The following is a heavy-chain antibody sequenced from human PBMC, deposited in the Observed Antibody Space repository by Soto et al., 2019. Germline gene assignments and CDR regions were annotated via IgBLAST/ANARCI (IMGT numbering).Heavy chain of an antibody. CDR2: IIPILGIA. D-gene: IGHD6-6*01. Sequence: QVQLVQSGAEVKKPGSSVKVSCKASGGTFSSYTISWVRQAPGQGLEWMGRIIPILGIANYAQKFQGRVTITADKSTSAAYMELSSLRSEATAVYYSARDEPGGIAARHPANYWGQGTLVTVSS. V-gene: IGHV1-69*08. J-gene: IGHJ4*02. CDR3: ARDEPGGIAARHPANY. CDR1: GGTFSSYT.